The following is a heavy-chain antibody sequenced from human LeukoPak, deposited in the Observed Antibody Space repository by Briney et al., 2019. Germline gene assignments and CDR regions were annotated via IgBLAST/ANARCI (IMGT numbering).Heavy chain of an antibody. CDR2: ISTSGSTI. D-gene: IGHD6-13*01. V-gene: IGHV3-48*03. CDR1: GFTFSSYE. J-gene: IGHJ4*02. Sequence: GGSLRLSCAASGFTFSSYEMSWVRQAPGKGLEWVSYISTSGSTIYYADSVKGRFTISRDNAKNSLYLQMNSLRDEDTAVYYCARVHSGSWDYWGQGTLVTVSS. CDR3: ARVHSGSWDY.